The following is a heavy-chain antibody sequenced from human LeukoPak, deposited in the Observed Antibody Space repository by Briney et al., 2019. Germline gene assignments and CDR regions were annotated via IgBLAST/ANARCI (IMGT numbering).Heavy chain of an antibody. Sequence: GASVNVSCKASGGTFSSYAISWVRQAPGQGREWMGGIIPIFGTANYAQKFQGRVTITADESTSTAYMELSSLRSEDTAVSYCARLGRLYCSSTSCYTGDWFDPWGQGTLVTVSS. J-gene: IGHJ5*02. CDR1: GGTFSSYA. CDR2: IIPIFGTA. CDR3: ARLGRLYCSSTSCYTGDWFDP. V-gene: IGHV1-69*13. D-gene: IGHD2-2*02.